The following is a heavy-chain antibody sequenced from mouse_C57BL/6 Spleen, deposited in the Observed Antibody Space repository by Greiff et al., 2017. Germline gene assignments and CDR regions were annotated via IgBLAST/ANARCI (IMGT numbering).Heavy chain of an antibody. J-gene: IGHJ2*01. Sequence: VKLVESGAELVRPGASVTLSCKASGYTFTDYEMHWVKQTPVHGLEWIGGIDPETGGTAYNQKFKGKAILTADKSSSTAYMELRSLTSEDSAVYYCTRRGFDYWGQGTTLTVSS. CDR2: IDPETGGT. CDR3: TRRGFDY. CDR1: GYTFTDYE. V-gene: IGHV1-15*01.